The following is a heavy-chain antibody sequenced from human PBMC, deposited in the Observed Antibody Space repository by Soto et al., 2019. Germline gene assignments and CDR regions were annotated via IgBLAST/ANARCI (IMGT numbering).Heavy chain of an antibody. V-gene: IGHV1-18*01. D-gene: IGHD3-9*01. CDR2: ISAYNGNT. CDR1: GYTFTSCG. CDR3: ARGQSNVLRYFDWLFTDAFDI. Sequence: GASVKASCKASGYTFTSCGMSWVRQAPGQGLEWMGWISAYNGNTNYAQKLQGRVTMTTDTSTSTAYMELRSLRSDDTAVYYCARGQSNVLRYFDWLFTDAFDIWGKGTMVTVSS. J-gene: IGHJ3*02.